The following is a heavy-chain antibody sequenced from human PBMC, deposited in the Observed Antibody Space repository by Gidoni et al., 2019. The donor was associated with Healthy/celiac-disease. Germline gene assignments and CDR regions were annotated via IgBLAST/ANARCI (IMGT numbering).Heavy chain of an antibody. CDR3: AREVTVQAYSSGWYQGNWFDP. CDR2: IYYSGST. V-gene: IGHV4-59*01. J-gene: IGHJ5*02. CDR1: GGSISSYY. Sequence: QVQLQESGPGLVKPSETLSLTCPVSGGSISSYYWSWIRQPPGKGLEWIGYIYYSGSTNYNPALKSRVTISVDTSKNQFSLKLSSVTAADTAVYYCAREVTVQAYSSGWYQGNWFDPWGQGTLVTVSS. D-gene: IGHD6-19*01.